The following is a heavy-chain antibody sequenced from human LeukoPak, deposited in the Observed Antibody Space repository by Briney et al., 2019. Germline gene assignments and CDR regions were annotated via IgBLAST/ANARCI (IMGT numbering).Heavy chain of an antibody. CDR3: ARVVVISNSDYFDY. CDR2: ISADGNHK. D-gene: IGHD2-21*01. CDR1: GFTFSSYW. Sequence: GGSLRLTCAASGFTFSSYWMSWVRQAPGKGLEWVADISADGNHKYYADSVKGRFTISRDSSKNTLYLQMNSLRAEDTAVYYCARVVVISNSDYFDYWGQGTLVTVSS. V-gene: IGHV3-30*14. J-gene: IGHJ4*02.